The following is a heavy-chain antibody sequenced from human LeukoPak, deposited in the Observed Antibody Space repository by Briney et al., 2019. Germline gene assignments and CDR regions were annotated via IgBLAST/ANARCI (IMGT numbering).Heavy chain of an antibody. CDR1: GGTFSSYA. V-gene: IGHV1-69*05. CDR2: IIPIFGTA. J-gene: IGHJ4*02. CDR3: ARSPGHYFDY. Sequence: ASVKVSCKASGGTFSSYAISWVRQAPGQGLEWMGRIIPIFGTANYAQKFRGRVTITTDESTSTAYMELSSLRSEDTAVYYCARSPGHYFDYWGQGTLVTVSS.